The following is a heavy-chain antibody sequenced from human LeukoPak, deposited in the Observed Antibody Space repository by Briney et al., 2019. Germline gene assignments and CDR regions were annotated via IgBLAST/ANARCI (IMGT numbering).Heavy chain of an antibody. CDR2: IYYSGST. CDR1: GGSISSYY. D-gene: IGHD2-15*01. V-gene: IGHV4-59*08. CDR3: ARHIVVVVAATRGNWFDP. Sequence: PSETLSLTCTVSGGSISSYYWSWIRQPPGKGLEWIGYIYYSGSTNYNPSLKSRVTISVDTSKNQFSLKLSSVTAADTAVYYCARHIVVVVAATRGNWFDPWGQGTLVTVSS. J-gene: IGHJ5*02.